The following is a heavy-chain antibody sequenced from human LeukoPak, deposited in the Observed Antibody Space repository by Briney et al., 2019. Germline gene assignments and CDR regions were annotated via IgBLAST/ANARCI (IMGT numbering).Heavy chain of an antibody. CDR1: GGSISSSSYY. Sequence: DPSETLSLTCTVSGGSISSSSYYWGWIRQPPGKGLEWIGSIYYSGSTYYNPSLKSRVTISVDTSKNQFSLKLSSVTAADTAVYYCARNVRDGYVDAFDIWGQGTMVTVSS. CDR3: ARNVRDGYVDAFDI. D-gene: IGHD5-24*01. V-gene: IGHV4-39*07. J-gene: IGHJ3*02. CDR2: IYYSGST.